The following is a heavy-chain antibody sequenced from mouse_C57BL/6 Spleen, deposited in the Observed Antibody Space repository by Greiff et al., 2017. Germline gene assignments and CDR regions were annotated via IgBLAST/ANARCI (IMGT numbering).Heavy chain of an antibody. CDR3: AKTIYYDYNYYAMDY. Sequence: VQLQQSGPGLVQPSQSLSITCTVSGFSLTSYGVHWVRQSPGKGLEWLGVIWRGGSTDYNAAFMSRLSITKDNSKSQVFFKMNSLLADDTAIYYCAKTIYYDYNYYAMDYWGQGTSVTVSS. CDR1: GFSLTSYG. D-gene: IGHD2-4*01. V-gene: IGHV2-5*01. J-gene: IGHJ4*01. CDR2: IWRGGST.